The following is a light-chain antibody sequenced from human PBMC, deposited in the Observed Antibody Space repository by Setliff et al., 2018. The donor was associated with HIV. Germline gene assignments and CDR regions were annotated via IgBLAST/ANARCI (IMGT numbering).Light chain of an antibody. V-gene: IGLV1-40*01. CDR1: SSNIGAGFD. CDR3: QSYGSSLSGYV. CDR2: SFT. Sequence: QSVLTQPPSVSGAPGQRVTISCTGSSSNIGAGFDVHWYQQFPGTAPKLLIYSFTNRPSGVPDRFSGSKSGTSASLAIAGLQAEDEADYYCQSYGSSLSGYVFGTGTKVTV. J-gene: IGLJ1*01.